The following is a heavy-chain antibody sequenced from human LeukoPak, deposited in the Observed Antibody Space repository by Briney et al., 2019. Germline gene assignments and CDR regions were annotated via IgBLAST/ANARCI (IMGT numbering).Heavy chain of an antibody. J-gene: IGHJ6*02. CDR1: GFTFSSYG. V-gene: IGHV3-23*01. Sequence: GGSLRLSCAASGFTFSSYGMNWVRQAPGKGLEWVSGISGSGAGTFGTTSYEGSVKGRFTISRDNSKNTLYLQMNSLRAEDTAMNYLTEDDVYGSSTSCPNPYYYYYGMDVWGQGTTVTVSS. CDR3: TEDDVYGSSTSCPNPYYYYYGMDV. CDR2: ISGSGAGTFGTT. D-gene: IGHD2-2*01.